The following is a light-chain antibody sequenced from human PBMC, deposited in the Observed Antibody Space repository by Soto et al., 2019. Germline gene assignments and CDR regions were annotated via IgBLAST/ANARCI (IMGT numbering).Light chain of an antibody. CDR2: RAS. J-gene: IGLJ2*01. CDR1: SSNIGSNY. V-gene: IGLV1-47*01. CDR3: AAWDDTLKGLV. Sequence: QSVLTQPPSASGTPGQRVTISCSGSSSNIGSNYVYWYQQVPGTAPRLLMYRASQRPSGVPDRFSGSKSGTSASLAISGRRSEDEADYYCAAWDDTLKGLVFGGWTKVTVL.